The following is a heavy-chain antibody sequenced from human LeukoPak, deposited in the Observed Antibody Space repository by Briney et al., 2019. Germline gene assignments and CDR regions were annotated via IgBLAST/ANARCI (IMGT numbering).Heavy chain of an antibody. D-gene: IGHD5-12*01. CDR1: GYTFTGYY. CDR2: INPNSGGT. Sequence: ASVKVSCKASGYTFTGYYMHWVRQAPGQGLEWMGWINPNSGGTNYAQKFQGRVTMTRDTSISTAYMELSRLRSDDTAVYYCAREHDYTENWFDPWGQGTLVTVSS. CDR3: AREHDYTENWFDP. V-gene: IGHV1-2*02. J-gene: IGHJ5*02.